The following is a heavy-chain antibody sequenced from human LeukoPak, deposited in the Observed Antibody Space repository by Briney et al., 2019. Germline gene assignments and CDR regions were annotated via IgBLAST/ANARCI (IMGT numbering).Heavy chain of an antibody. J-gene: IGHJ6*03. D-gene: IGHD4-11*01. CDR3: AREVTGYYYYYMDV. Sequence: ASVKVSCKASGGTFSSYAISWVRQAPGQGLEWMGGIIPIFGTANYAQKFQGRVTITADKSTSTAYMELSSLRSEDTAVYYCAREVTGYYYYYMDVWGKGTTVTVSS. CDR1: GGTFSSYA. V-gene: IGHV1-69*06. CDR2: IIPIFGTA.